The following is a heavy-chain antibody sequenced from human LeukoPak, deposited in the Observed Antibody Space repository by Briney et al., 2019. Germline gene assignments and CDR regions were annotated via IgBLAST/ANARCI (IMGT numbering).Heavy chain of an antibody. CDR3: ARETTIFGVVDY. CDR1: GFTFSSYS. V-gene: IGHV3-21*01. J-gene: IGHJ4*02. CDR2: ISSSSYI. D-gene: IGHD3-3*01. Sequence: GGSLRLSCAASGFTFSSYSMNWVRQAPGKGLEWVSSISSSSYIYYADSVKGRFTISRDNAKNSLYLQMNSLRAEDTAVYYCARETTIFGVVDYWGQGTLVTVSS.